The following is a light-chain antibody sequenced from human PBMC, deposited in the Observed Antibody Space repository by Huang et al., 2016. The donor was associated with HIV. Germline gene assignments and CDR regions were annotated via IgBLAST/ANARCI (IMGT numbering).Light chain of an antibody. CDR3: QKYDSAPRT. CDR2: AAS. J-gene: IGKJ1*01. CDR1: RDISTF. V-gene: IGKV1-27*01. Sequence: MTQSPPSLSASIGDRVTLTCRASRDISTFLAWYQQKPGKPPRLLIYAASILHSVVPSRFSGGGSGTNFTLTISSLQPEDVANYYCQKYDSAPRTFGQGTKVEL.